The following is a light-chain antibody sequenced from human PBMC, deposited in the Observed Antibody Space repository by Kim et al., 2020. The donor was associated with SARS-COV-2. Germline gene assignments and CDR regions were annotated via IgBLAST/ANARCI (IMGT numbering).Light chain of an antibody. CDR2: KAS. V-gene: IGKV1-5*03. CDR1: QSISSW. CDR3: QQYKSYPYT. Sequence: DIQMTQSPSTLSASVGDRVTITCRASQSISSWLAWYQQKPGKAPKLLIQKASTLESGVPSRFSGNGSGTEFTLTIISLQPDDFASYHCQQYKSYPYTFGQGTKLEIK. J-gene: IGKJ2*01.